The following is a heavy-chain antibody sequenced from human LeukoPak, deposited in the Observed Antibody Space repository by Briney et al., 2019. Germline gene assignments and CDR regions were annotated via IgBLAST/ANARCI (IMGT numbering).Heavy chain of an antibody. Sequence: GGSLRLSCAASGFTFDDYAMHWVRQAPGKGLEWVSGISWNSGSIGYADSVKGRFTISRDNAENSLYLQMSSLRAEDTALYYCAKDIGYCSGGSCYYFDYWGQGTLVTVSS. J-gene: IGHJ4*02. CDR2: ISWNSGSI. CDR3: AKDIGYCSGGSCYYFDY. D-gene: IGHD2-15*01. V-gene: IGHV3-9*01. CDR1: GFTFDDYA.